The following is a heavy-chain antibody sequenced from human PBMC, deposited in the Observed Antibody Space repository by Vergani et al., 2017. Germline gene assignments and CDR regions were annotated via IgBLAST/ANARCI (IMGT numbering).Heavy chain of an antibody. J-gene: IGHJ4*02. CDR1: GFTFSSYA. Sequence: EVQLLESGGGLVQPGGSLRLSCAASGFTFSSYAMSWVRQAPGKGLEWVSVIYSGGSSTYYADSVKGRFTISRDNSKTTLYLQMNSLRAEDTAVYYCAKITVVAGTLGYWGQGTLVTVSS. CDR3: AKITVVAGTLGY. V-gene: IGHV3-23*03. CDR2: IYSGGSST. D-gene: IGHD6-19*01.